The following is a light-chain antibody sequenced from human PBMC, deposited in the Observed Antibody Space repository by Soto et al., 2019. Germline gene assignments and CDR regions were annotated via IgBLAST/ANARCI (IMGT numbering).Light chain of an antibody. V-gene: IGLV4-69*01. CDR2: LNSDGSH. J-gene: IGLJ2*01. CDR1: SGHSNYA. Sequence: QLVLTQSPSASASLGASVKLTCTLSSGHSNYAIAWPQQQPEKGPRFLMKLNSDGSHSKGDGIPDRFSGSSSGAERYLTIATLQSEDEADYYCQTWVTGIHIFGGGTKLTVL. CDR3: QTWVTGIHI.